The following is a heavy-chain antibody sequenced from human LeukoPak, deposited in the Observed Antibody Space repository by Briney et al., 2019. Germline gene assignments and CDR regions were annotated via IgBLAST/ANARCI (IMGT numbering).Heavy chain of an antibody. V-gene: IGHV1-2*02. Sequence: ASVNVSCKASGYTLTDHYIHWVRRAPGQGLEWMGWLNPKTGGTNYAQTFQGRVTMTRDTSISTAYMELSRLTSDDTAVYYCARGVEPLAANTLAYWGQRTLVTVSS. CDR2: LNPKTGGT. CDR3: ARGVEPLAANTLAY. CDR1: GYTLTDHY. J-gene: IGHJ4*02. D-gene: IGHD1-14*01.